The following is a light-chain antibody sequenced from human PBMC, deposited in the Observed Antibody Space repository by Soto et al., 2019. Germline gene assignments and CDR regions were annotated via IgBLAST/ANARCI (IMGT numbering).Light chain of an antibody. CDR2: GAS. CDR3: QQSYSIPPTT. Sequence: DIEMTQSPSSLSASVGDRVTITCRASQNINSNLNWYQQKPGKTPMLLIYGASILQRGVPSRFGGSGSGTDFTLTVSSLQPDDFATYYYQQSYSIPPTTFGQGPRLEI. V-gene: IGKV1-39*01. CDR1: QNINSN. J-gene: IGKJ5*01.